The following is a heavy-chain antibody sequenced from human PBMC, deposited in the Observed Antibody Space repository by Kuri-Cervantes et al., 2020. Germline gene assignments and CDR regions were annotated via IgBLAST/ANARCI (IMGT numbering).Heavy chain of an antibody. V-gene: IGHV3-66*04. D-gene: IGHD3-22*01. CDR1: GFTVSSNY. CDR2: IYSGGST. Sequence: GESLKISCAASGFTVSSNYMSWVRQAPGKGLEWVSVIYSGGSTYYADSVKGRFTISRDNSKNTLYLQMNSLRSDDTAVYYCARQIVVDAFDIWGQGTMVTVSS. J-gene: IGHJ3*02. CDR3: ARQIVVDAFDI.